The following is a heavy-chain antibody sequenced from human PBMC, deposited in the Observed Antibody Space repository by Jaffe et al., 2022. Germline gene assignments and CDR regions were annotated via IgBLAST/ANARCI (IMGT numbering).Heavy chain of an antibody. CDR1: GYTFTSNH. J-gene: IGHJ6*03. CDR3: ARGIRPATMVQGRVVFFYYMDV. V-gene: IGHV1-8*02. CDR2: MNPEIGNT. D-gene: IGHD3-10*01. Sequence: QVQLVQSGAEVKTPGASVKVSCKASGYTFTSNHIIWVRQVAGQGLEWMGWMNPEIGNTDYAQKFQGRVTMTRDTSTSTAYMELSSLRSDDTGVYLCARGIRPATMVQGRVVFFYYMDVWGKGTTVTVSS.